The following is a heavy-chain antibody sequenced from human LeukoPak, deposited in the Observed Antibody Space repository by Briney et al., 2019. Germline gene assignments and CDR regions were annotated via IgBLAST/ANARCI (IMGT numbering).Heavy chain of an antibody. Sequence: PGGSLRLSCAASGFTFSNYAMSWVRQAPGKGLEWVSAISGSGGSTYYADSVKGRFTISRDNSKNTLYLQMNSLRAEDTAVYYCAKDRTGYSYLFDYWGQGTLVTVSS. CDR3: AKDRTGYSYLFDY. J-gene: IGHJ4*02. V-gene: IGHV3-23*01. CDR2: ISGSGGST. CDR1: GFTFSNYA. D-gene: IGHD5-18*01.